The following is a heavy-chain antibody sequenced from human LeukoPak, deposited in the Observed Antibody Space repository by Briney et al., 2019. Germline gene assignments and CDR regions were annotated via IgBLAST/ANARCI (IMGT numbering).Heavy chain of an antibody. CDR2: VSRSSSYI. Sequence: KTGGFLRLSCTASVFTFSIYSMNWVRQAPGKGLEWVSSVSRSSSYIYYADSVNGRFTISRDDSKNTLSPQMSSLRDEVTAVYYCVRVHGGGYWGQGTLVTVSS. V-gene: IGHV3-21*04. CDR3: VRVHGGGY. CDR1: VFTFSIYS. D-gene: IGHD3-16*01. J-gene: IGHJ4*02.